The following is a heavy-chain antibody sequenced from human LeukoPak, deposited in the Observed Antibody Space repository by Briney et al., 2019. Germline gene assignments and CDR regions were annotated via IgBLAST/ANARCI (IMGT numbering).Heavy chain of an antibody. D-gene: IGHD3-9*01. CDR2: MSGSGGTT. V-gene: IGHV3-23*01. Sequence: GGSLRLSCAASGFTFSSYAMSWVRHAPGKGLEGVSAMSGSGGTTYYADSVKGRFTISRDNSKNTLYLQMNSLRAEDTAVYYCARAYYDILTGYLGLGLDYWGQGTLVTVSS. CDR1: GFTFSSYA. CDR3: ARAYYDILTGYLGLGLDY. J-gene: IGHJ4*02.